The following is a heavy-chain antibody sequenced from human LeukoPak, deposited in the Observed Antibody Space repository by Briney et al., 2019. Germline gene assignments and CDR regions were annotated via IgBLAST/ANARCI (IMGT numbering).Heavy chain of an antibody. Sequence: SETLSLTCTVSGGSISSGGYYWSWIRQHPGKGLEWIGYIYYSGSTYYNPSLKSRVTISVDTSKNQFSLKLSSVTAADTAVYYCARVEPTSLSRYYYYYMDVWGKGTTVTVSS. CDR2: IYYSGST. J-gene: IGHJ6*03. CDR3: ARVEPTSLSRYYYYYMDV. D-gene: IGHD1-26*01. V-gene: IGHV4-31*03. CDR1: GGSISSGGYY.